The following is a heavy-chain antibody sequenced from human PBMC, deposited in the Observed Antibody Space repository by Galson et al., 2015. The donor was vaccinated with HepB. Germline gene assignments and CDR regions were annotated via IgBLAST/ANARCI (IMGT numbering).Heavy chain of an antibody. CDR2: IRNDGGNQ. CDR1: GFTFSSYG. D-gene: IGHD5-12*01. Sequence: SLRLSCAASGFTFSSYGMHWVRQAPGEGLEWVAFIRNDGGNQYYADPVKGRFTISRDSSKNTLFLQMNSLRSDDTAVYYCAKAGGYSGYTGMPYLVSWGQGTLFTVAS. J-gene: IGHJ4*02. V-gene: IGHV3-30*02. CDR3: AKAGGYSGYTGMPYLVS.